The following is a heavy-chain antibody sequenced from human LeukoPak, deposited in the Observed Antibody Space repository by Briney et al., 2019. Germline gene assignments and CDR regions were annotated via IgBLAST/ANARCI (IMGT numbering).Heavy chain of an antibody. CDR2: IYYSGST. CDR1: GGSISSYY. Sequence: PSETLSLTCTVSGGSISSYYWSWIRQPPGKGLEWIGYIYYSGSTNYNPSLKSRVTISVDTSKNQFSLKLSSVTAADTATYYCARGTLYSGWSYYFDYWGQGSQVTVSS. J-gene: IGHJ4*02. CDR3: ARGTLYSGWSYYFDY. V-gene: IGHV4-59*01. D-gene: IGHD6-19*01.